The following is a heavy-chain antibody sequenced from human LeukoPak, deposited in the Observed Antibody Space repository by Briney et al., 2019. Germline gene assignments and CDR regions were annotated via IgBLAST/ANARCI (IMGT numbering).Heavy chain of an antibody. V-gene: IGHV4-61*05. CDR2: IYYSGST. D-gene: IGHD6-13*01. Sequence: PSETLSLTCIVSGGSISSNSYYWGWIRQPPGKGLEWIGYIYYSGSTNYNPSLKSRVTISVDTSKNQFSLKLSSVTAADTAVYYCASSAAGNPLDYFDYWGQGTLVTVSS. J-gene: IGHJ4*02. CDR1: GGSISSNSYY. CDR3: ASSAAGNPLDYFDY.